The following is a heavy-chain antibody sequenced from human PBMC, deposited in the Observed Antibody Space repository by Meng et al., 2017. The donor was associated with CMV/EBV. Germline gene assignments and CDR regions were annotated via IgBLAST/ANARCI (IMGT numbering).Heavy chain of an antibody. D-gene: IGHD3-10*01. Sequence: GESLKISCAASGFTFSSYSMNWVRQAPGKGLEWVSSISSSSSYIYYADSVKGRFTISRDNAKNSLYLEMNSLRPEDTALYYCARDMGRGGRGVLFDYWGQGTPVTVSS. V-gene: IGHV3-21*04. J-gene: IGHJ4*02. CDR2: ISSSSSYI. CDR3: ARDMGRGGRGVLFDY. CDR1: GFTFSSYS.